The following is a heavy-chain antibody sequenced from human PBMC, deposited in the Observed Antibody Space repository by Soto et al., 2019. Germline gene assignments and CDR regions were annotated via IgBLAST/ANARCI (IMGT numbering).Heavy chain of an antibody. V-gene: IGHV3-33*01. Sequence: HPGGSLRLSCAASGFTFSSYGMHWVRQAPGKGLEWVAVIWYDGSNKYYADSVKGRFTISRDNSKNTLYLQMNSLRAEDTAVYYCARRLSGYDINFDYWGQGTLVTVSS. CDR1: GFTFSSYG. J-gene: IGHJ4*02. CDR3: ARRLSGYDINFDY. CDR2: IWYDGSNK. D-gene: IGHD5-12*01.